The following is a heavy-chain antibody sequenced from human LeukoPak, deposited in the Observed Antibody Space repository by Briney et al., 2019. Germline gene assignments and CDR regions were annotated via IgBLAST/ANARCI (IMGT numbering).Heavy chain of an antibody. CDR3: ASTYYDFWSGYRDYYLDV. CDR1: GGSFSGYY. J-gene: IGHJ6*03. Sequence: PSETLSLTCAVYGGSFSGYYWSWIRQPPGKGLEWIGEINHSGSTNYNPSLKSRVTISVDTSKNQFSLKLSSVTAADTAVYYCASTYYDFWSGYRDYYLDVRRKGTTVTVSS. D-gene: IGHD3-3*01. V-gene: IGHV4-34*01. CDR2: INHSGST.